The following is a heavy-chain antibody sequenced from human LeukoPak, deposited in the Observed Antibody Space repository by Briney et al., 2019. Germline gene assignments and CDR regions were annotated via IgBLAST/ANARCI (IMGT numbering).Heavy chain of an antibody. D-gene: IGHD2-15*01. CDR3: ARGDYCSGGSCYLSALYYYYGMDV. V-gene: IGHV3-7*03. Sequence: PGGSLRLSCAASGFTFSNYWMSWVRQAPGKGLEWVANIKQDGGEKYYVDSVKGRFTISRDNAMNSLCLQMNSLKAEDTAVYYCARGDYCSGGSCYLSALYYYYGMDVWGQGTTVTVSS. J-gene: IGHJ6*02. CDR1: GFTFSNYW. CDR2: IKQDGGEK.